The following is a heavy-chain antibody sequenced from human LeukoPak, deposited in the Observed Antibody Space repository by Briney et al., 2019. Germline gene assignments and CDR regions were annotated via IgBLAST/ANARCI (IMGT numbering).Heavy chain of an antibody. CDR2: IIPIFGTA. D-gene: IGHD3-22*01. CDR1: GGTFSSYA. Sequence: SVKVSCKASGGTFSSYAISWVRQAPGQGLEWMGGIIPIFGTANYAQKFQGRVTITADESTSTAYMELSSLRPEDTAVYYCARDRYYYDSSGSDTYYFDYWGQGTLVTVSS. V-gene: IGHV1-69*13. J-gene: IGHJ4*02. CDR3: ARDRYYYDSSGSDTYYFDY.